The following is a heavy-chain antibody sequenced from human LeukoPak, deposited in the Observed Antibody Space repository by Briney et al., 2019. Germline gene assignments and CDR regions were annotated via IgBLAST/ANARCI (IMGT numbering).Heavy chain of an antibody. Sequence: GGSLRLSCAASGFTFSSYWMSWVRQAPGKGLEWVANIKQDGSEKCYVDSVKGRFTISRDNAKNSLYLQMNSLRAEDTAVYYCARDDGTGERLVLGTFDYWGQGTLVTVSS. CDR3: ARDDGTGERLVLGTFDY. D-gene: IGHD6-6*01. J-gene: IGHJ4*02. CDR2: IKQDGSEK. V-gene: IGHV3-7*01. CDR1: GFTFSSYW.